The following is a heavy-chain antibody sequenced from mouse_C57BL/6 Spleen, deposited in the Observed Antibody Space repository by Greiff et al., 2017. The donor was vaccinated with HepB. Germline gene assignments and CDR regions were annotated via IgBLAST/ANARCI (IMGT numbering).Heavy chain of an antibody. CDR3: ARKGTVYYFDY. CDR1: GYTFTSYW. CDR2: IHPNSGST. Sequence: QVQLQQPGAELVKPGASVKLSCKASGYTFTSYWMHWVKQRPGQGLEWIGMIHPNSGSTNYNEKFKSKATLTVDKSSSTAYMQLSSLTSEESAVYYCARKGTVYYFDYWGQGTTLTVSS. V-gene: IGHV1-64*01. J-gene: IGHJ2*01. D-gene: IGHD1-1*01.